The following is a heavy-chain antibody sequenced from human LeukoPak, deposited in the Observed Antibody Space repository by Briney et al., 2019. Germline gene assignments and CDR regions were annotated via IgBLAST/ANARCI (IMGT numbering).Heavy chain of an antibody. D-gene: IGHD2-15*01. CDR3: ARARGIVVVVAEDCYFDY. CDR1: GGTFSSYA. CDR2: IIPILGIA. Sequence: SVKVSCKASGGTFSSYAISWVRQAPGQGLEWMGRIIPILGIANYAQKFQGRVTITADKSTSTAYMELSSLRSEDTAVYYCARARGIVVVVAEDCYFDYWGQGTLVAVSS. V-gene: IGHV1-69*04. J-gene: IGHJ4*02.